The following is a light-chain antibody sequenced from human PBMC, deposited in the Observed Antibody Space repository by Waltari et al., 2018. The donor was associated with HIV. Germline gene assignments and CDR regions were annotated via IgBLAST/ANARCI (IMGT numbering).Light chain of an antibody. CDR2: AAS. V-gene: IGKV1-17*01. CDR3: LQHKSYPLT. Sequence: DIQMTQSPSSLSASVGDSVTFPCRGSQGIRNDLGWHQQHPGKAPKRLIFAASNLQSGVPSRFSGIASGTEFTLTISSLQPEDFATYYCLQHKSYPLTFGPGTKVDIK. J-gene: IGKJ3*01. CDR1: QGIRND.